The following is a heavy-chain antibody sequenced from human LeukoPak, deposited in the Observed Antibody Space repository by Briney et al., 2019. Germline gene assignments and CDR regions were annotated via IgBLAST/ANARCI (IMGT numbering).Heavy chain of an antibody. V-gene: IGHV3-7*01. CDR3: SREYWNSDY. J-gene: IGHJ4*02. CDR1: GFTFNSYA. Sequence: PGGSLRLSCAASGFTFNSYAMSWVRQAPGKGLEWVANMNQDGSRKIYVDSVKGRFTISRDNAKNSLYLQMNDLRVEDTAIYYCSREYWNSDYWGQGTLVTVSS. D-gene: IGHD2/OR15-2a*01. CDR2: MNQDGSRK.